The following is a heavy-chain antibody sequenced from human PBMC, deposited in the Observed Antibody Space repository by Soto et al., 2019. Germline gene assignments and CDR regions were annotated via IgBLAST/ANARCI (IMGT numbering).Heavy chain of an antibody. CDR2: IYYSGST. V-gene: IGHV4-39*01. CDR3: GREELGYYYYGMDV. CDR1: GGSISSSSYY. Sequence: QLQLQESGPGLVKPSETLSLTCTVSGGSISSSSYYWGWIRQPPGKGLEWIGSIYYSGSTYYNPSLKSRVTISVDTSKNQFSLKLSSVTAADTAVYYCGREELGYYYYGMDVWGQGTTVTVSS. J-gene: IGHJ6*02. D-gene: IGHD3-10*01.